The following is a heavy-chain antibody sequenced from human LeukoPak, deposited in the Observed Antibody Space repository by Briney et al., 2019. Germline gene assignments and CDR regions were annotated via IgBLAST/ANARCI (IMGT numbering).Heavy chain of an antibody. J-gene: IGHJ4*02. CDR1: GFNFCGSQ. CDR2: VYQDGTEK. Sequence: GGSLRLSCAASGFNFCGSQMTWVRQAPGKGLEWVATVYQDGTEKHFLDSVEGRFTISRDNAKKSVYLQMSSLRPEDTAVYFCVRGAWYFQYRGQGTLVTVSS. D-gene: IGHD3-16*01. CDR3: VRGAWYFQY. V-gene: IGHV3-7*04.